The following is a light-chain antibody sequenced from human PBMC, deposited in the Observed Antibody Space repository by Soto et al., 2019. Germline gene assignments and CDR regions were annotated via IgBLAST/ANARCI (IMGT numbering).Light chain of an antibody. Sequence: QSVLTQPPSASGTPGQRVTISCSGSNSNIGGNTVNWYQHLPGTAPKLLIYSNNQRPSGVPDRFSGSKSDTSASLAISGLQSEDEGDYYCETWDDSLYGPLFGGGTKVTVL. CDR1: NSNIGGNT. V-gene: IGLV1-44*01. CDR3: ETWDDSLYGPL. J-gene: IGLJ3*02. CDR2: SNN.